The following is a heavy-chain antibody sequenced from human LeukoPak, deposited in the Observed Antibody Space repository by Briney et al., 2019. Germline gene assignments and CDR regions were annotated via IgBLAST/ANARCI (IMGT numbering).Heavy chain of an antibody. CDR2: ISSSSSYI. D-gene: IGHD4-17*01. CDR3: ARFNGDYYRIDY. J-gene: IGHJ4*02. Sequence: GGSLRLSCAASGFIFSSYNMNWVRQAPGKGLEWVSSISSSSSYIYYADSVKGRFTISRDNAKNSLYLQINSLRAEDTALYYCARFNGDYYRIDYWGQGTLVTVSS. V-gene: IGHV3-21*04. CDR1: GFIFSSYN.